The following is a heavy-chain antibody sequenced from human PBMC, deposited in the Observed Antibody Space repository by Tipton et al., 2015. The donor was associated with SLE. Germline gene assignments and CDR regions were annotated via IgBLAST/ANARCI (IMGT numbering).Heavy chain of an antibody. J-gene: IGHJ6*02. CDR1: GFTFGDYA. CDR2: IRSKAYGGTT. CDR3: TSSVVAATRRYYYGMDV. D-gene: IGHD2-15*01. V-gene: IGHV3-49*03. Sequence: SLRLSCTASGFTFGDYAMSWFRQAPGKGLEWVGFIRSKAYGGTTEYAASVKGRFTIPRDDSKSIAYLQMNSLKTEDTAVYYCTSSVVAATRRYYYGMDVWGQGTTVTVSS.